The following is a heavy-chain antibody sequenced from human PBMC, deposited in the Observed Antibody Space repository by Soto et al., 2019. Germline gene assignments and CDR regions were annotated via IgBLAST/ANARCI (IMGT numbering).Heavy chain of an antibody. V-gene: IGHV3-33*01. Sequence: GSLRLSCAASGFTFSSYGMHWVRQAPGKGLEWVAVIWYDGSNKYYADSVKGRFTISRDNSKNTLYLQMNSLRAEDTAVYYCARERRITIFGVVITSDAFDIWGQGTMVTVSS. CDR2: IWYDGSNK. J-gene: IGHJ3*02. CDR1: GFTFSSYG. D-gene: IGHD3-3*01. CDR3: ARERRITIFGVVITSDAFDI.